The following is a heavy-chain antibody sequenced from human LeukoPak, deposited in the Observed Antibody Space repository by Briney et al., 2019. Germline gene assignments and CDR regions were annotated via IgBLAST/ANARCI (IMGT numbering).Heavy chain of an antibody. Sequence: ASETLSLTCTVSGGSISSSSYYWGWIRQPPGKGLEWIGSIYYSGSTYYNPSLKSRVTISVDTSKNQFSLKLSSVTAADTAVYYCARRRAAAGLPWSREVAFDIWGQGTMVTVSS. D-gene: IGHD6-13*01. CDR1: GGSISSSSYY. CDR2: IYYSGST. CDR3: ARRRAAAGLPWSREVAFDI. V-gene: IGHV4-39*01. J-gene: IGHJ3*02.